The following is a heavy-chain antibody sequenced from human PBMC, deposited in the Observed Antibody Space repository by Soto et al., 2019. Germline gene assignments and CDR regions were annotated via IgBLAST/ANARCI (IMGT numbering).Heavy chain of an antibody. CDR2: VYATGTT. J-gene: IGHJ5*01. V-gene: IGHV4-4*07. CDR3: ARVRQGCSANKCYFDP. Sequence: SETRSRTCTFSGASISGFYGIWMRKSAGKGLEWIGRVYATGTTDYNPSLKSRVMMSVDTSKNQFYLNLNSVTAADTAIYYCARVRQGCSANKCYFDPWGQGTQVTVSS. CDR1: GASISGFY. D-gene: IGHD2-15*01.